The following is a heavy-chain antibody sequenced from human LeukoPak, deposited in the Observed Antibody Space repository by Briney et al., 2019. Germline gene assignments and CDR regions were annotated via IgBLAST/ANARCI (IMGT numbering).Heavy chain of an antibody. V-gene: IGHV1-2*02. CDR2: INPNSGGT. Sequence: ASVKVSCKASGYTFTDHYMHWVRQAPGQGLEWMGWINPNSGGTNHAQKFQGRVTMTRDTSISTVYMELSSLRSDDTAVYYCARDPRIVATGDDNWFDPWGRGTLVTVSS. J-gene: IGHJ5*02. CDR1: GYTFTDHY. CDR3: ARDPRIVATGDDNWFDP. D-gene: IGHD1-1*01.